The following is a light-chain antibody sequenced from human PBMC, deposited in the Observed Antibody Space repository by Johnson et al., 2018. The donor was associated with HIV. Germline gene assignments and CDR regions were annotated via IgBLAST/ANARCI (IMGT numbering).Light chain of an antibody. J-gene: IGLJ1*01. CDR3: GTWGGV. CDR1: SSNIGNSY. Sequence: QAVLTQPPSVSAAPGQKVTISCSGSSSNIGNSYVSWYQQLPGTAPKLLIYDNNKRPSGIPDRFSSSKSGTSATLGITGLQTGDEADYYCGTWGGVFGTGTKVTVL. CDR2: DNN. V-gene: IGLV1-51*01.